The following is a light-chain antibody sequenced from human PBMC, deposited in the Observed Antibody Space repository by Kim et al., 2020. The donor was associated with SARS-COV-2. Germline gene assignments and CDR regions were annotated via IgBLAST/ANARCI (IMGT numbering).Light chain of an antibody. CDR2: ATS. Sequence: DIQTTQSPSFLSASVGDRVTITCRASQSIRSYLNWYQQKPGNSPKALIYATSSLQSGVASRFSGSGSGTDFTLTITSLQPGDCGIYYCQQSFSTPDTFGQGTKLEI. CDR1: QSIRSY. CDR3: QQSFSTPDT. V-gene: IGKV1-39*01. J-gene: IGKJ2*01.